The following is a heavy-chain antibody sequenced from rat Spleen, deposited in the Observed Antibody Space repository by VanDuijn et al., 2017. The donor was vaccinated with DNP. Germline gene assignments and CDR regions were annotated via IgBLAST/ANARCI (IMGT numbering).Heavy chain of an antibody. CDR1: GFTFSDYH. CDR3: TREGGTADY. J-gene: IGHJ2*01. CDR2: ISPSGGST. V-gene: IGHV5-27*01. Sequence: EVQLVESGGGLVQPGRSLKLSCAASGFTFSDYHMAWVRQAPTKGLEWVASISPSGGSTYYRDSVKGRFTISRDNAKSTLYLQMNSLRSEDTATYYCTREGGTADYWGQGVMVTVSS.